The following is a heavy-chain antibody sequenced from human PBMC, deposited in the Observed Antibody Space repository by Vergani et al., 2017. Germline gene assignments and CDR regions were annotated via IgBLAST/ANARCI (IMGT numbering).Heavy chain of an antibody. CDR2: IQFDGSNQ. Sequence: QVQLVESGGGVVQRGGSLRLSCATSGFTLSNYDMQWIRQGPGKGLEFVAFIQFDGSNQYYADSVKGRFTISRDNSKNTLYLQMNSLRAEDTAVYYCAREVPIAARLGPFDYWGQGTLVTVSS. J-gene: IGHJ4*02. D-gene: IGHD6-6*01. V-gene: IGHV3-30*02. CDR1: GFTLSNYD. CDR3: AREVPIAARLGPFDY.